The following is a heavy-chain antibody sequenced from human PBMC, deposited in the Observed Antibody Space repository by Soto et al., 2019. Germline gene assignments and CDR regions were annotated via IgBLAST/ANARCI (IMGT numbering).Heavy chain of an antibody. CDR2: ISGSGGST. CDR1: GFTFSSYA. V-gene: IGHV3-23*01. D-gene: IGHD3-3*01. Sequence: EVQLLESGGGLVQPGGSLRLSCAASGFTFSSYAMSWVRQAPGKGLEWVSAISGSGGSTYYADSVKGRFTISRDNSKNTLYLQMNSLRAEETAVYDCAKDANIITIFGVVTPTTYGMDVWGQGTTVTVSS. J-gene: IGHJ6*02. CDR3: AKDANIITIFGVVTPTTYGMDV.